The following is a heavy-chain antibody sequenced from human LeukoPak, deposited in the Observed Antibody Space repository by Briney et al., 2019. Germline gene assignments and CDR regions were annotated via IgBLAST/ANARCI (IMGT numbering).Heavy chain of an antibody. CDR2: ISSSGTST. V-gene: IGHV3-11*05. Sequence: PGGSLRLSCATSGFSFSDYYMTWIRQAPGKGLEWISYISSSGTSTKHADSVEERFAISRDNAKNSLYLQMNSLRADDTAVYYCARVRSSGGVLDYWGQGTLVTVSS. D-gene: IGHD3-16*01. J-gene: IGHJ4*02. CDR3: ARVRSSGGVLDY. CDR1: GFSFSDYY.